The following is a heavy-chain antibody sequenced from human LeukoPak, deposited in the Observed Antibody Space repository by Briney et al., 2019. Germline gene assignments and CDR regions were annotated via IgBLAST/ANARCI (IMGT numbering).Heavy chain of an antibody. V-gene: IGHV1-46*01. Sequence: ASVKVSCKASGYTFTSYYMHWVRQAPGQGLEWMGIINPSGGSTSYAQKFQGRVTMTRDTSTSTVYMELSSLRSEDTAVYYCARGGIAADDSPAVDFDYWGQGTLVTVSS. J-gene: IGHJ4*02. CDR1: GYTFTSYY. D-gene: IGHD6-13*01. CDR2: INPSGGST. CDR3: ARGGIAADDSPAVDFDY.